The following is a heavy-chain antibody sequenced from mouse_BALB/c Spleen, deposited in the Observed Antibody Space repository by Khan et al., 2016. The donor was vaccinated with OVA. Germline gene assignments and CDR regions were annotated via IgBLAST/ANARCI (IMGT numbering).Heavy chain of an antibody. CDR1: GFTFSSYG. V-gene: IGHV5-6*01. CDR3: ASPLTGSFAF. CDR2: ISSGGDYT. D-gene: IGHD4-1*01. J-gene: IGHJ3*01. Sequence: EVQLVESGGDLVKPGGSLKLSCAASGFTFSSYGMSWVRQTPDKRLEWVATISSGGDYTYYPDSVKGRFTISRDHAKNTLYLQMSSLKSEDTAMYYFASPLTGSFAFWGQGTLVTVSA.